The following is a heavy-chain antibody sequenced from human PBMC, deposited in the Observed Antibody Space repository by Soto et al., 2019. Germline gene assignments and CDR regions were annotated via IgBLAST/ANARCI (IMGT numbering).Heavy chain of an antibody. J-gene: IGHJ5*02. CDR1: GCTFSSYT. CDR2: ISAYSGNT. CDR3: ARDVTVTPFDP. V-gene: IGHV1-18*01. D-gene: IGHD4-17*01. Sequence: GASVKVSCKASGCTFSSYTISWVRQAPGQGLEWMGWISAYSGNTNYAQKLQGRVTMTTDTSTSTAYMELRSLRSDDTAVYYCARDVTVTPFDPWGQGTLVTVSS.